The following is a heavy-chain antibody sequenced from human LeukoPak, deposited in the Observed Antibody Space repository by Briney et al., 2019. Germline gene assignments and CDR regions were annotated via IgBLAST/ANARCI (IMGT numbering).Heavy chain of an antibody. CDR2: ISSSSYI. D-gene: IGHD6-13*01. CDR1: GFTFSSYS. Sequence: PGGSLRLSCAASGFTFSSYSMSWVRQAPGKGLEWVSSISSSSYIYYADSVKGRFTISRDNAKNSLYLQMNSLRAEDTAVYYCARGRPPGIAAAAGLDYWGQGTLVTVSS. V-gene: IGHV3-21*01. J-gene: IGHJ4*02. CDR3: ARGRPPGIAAAAGLDY.